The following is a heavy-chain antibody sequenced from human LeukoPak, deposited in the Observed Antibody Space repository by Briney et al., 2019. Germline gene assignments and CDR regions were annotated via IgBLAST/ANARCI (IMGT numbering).Heavy chain of an antibody. V-gene: IGHV4-59*01. CDR3: ARDLGDSSGYYYFDY. D-gene: IGHD3-22*01. CDR2: IYYSGST. J-gene: IGHJ4*02. Sequence: PSETLSLTCSVSGDSISNYYWSWIRQPPGKGLEWIGYIYYSGSTNYNPSLKSRVTISVDTSKNQFSLKLSSVTAADTAVYYCARDLGDSSGYYYFDYWGQGTLVTVSS. CDR1: GDSISNYY.